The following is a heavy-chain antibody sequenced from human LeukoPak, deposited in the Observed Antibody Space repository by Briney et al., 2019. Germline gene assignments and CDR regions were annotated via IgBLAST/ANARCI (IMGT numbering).Heavy chain of an antibody. D-gene: IGHD3-16*01. Sequence: PGGSLRLSCTASGFTFGDYAMNWLRQAPGKGLEWVSYISHSSSTIHYADSVRGRFTISRDNAKNSLYLQMNSLRVEDTAVYFCARDHVWGSSSDYWGQGTLVSVSS. CDR2: ISHSSSTI. CDR1: GFTFGDYA. CDR3: ARDHVWGSSSDY. V-gene: IGHV3-48*03. J-gene: IGHJ4*02.